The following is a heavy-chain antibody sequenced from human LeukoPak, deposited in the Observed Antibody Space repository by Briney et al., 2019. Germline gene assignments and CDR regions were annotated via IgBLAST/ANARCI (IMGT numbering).Heavy chain of an antibody. J-gene: IGHJ5*02. V-gene: IGHV3-66*02. CDR3: AQVVVVAALVWFDP. CDR2: IYSGGST. Sequence: GGSLGFSGPASGLTVKGNNLTWVARAQGKGWNGVPVIYSGGSTYYADSVKGRFTISRDNSKNTLYLQMNSLRAEDTAVYYCAQVVVVAALVWFDPWGQGTLVTVSS. D-gene: IGHD2-15*01. CDR1: GLTVKGNN.